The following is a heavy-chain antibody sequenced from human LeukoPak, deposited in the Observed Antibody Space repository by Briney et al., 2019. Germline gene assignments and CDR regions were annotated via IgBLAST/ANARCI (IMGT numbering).Heavy chain of an antibody. V-gene: IGHV4-34*01. CDR2: INQSGST. D-gene: IGHD3-9*01. CDR1: GGSFSGYY. Sequence: SETLSLTCAVYGGSFSGYYWNWIRQPPGKGLEWIGEINQSGSTNYNPSLKSRVTISFDTSKNQFSLKLSSVTAADTAVYYCASGILTGYYWGQGTLVTVSS. J-gene: IGHJ4*02. CDR3: ASGILTGYY.